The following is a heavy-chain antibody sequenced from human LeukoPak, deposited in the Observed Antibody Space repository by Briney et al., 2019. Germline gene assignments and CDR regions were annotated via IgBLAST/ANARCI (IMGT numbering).Heavy chain of an antibody. CDR2: IYHSGST. CDR3: ARDQAAAGTSRFDP. J-gene: IGHJ5*02. V-gene: IGHV4-34*01. Sequence: SETLSLTCAVYGGSFSGYYWSWIRQPPGKGLEWIGEIYHSGSTNYNPSLKSRVTISVDKSKNQFSLKLSSVTAADTAVYYCARDQAAAGTSRFDPWGQGTLVTVSS. D-gene: IGHD6-13*01. CDR1: GGSFSGYY.